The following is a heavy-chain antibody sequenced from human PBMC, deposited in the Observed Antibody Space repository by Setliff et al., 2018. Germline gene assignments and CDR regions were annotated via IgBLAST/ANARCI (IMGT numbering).Heavy chain of an antibody. CDR1: GGSIRSGSFY. J-gene: IGHJ5*02. CDR2: LHTSGST. V-gene: IGHV4-61*02. Sequence: ASETLSLTCTVSGGSIRSGSFYWSWIRQSTERGLEWLGRLHTSGSTTYNPALNSRVTISVDTSTNQFSLRLTSLTAADTAVYFCARDNTILGATDHWGQGTLVTVSS. D-gene: IGHD1-26*01. CDR3: ARDNTILGATDH.